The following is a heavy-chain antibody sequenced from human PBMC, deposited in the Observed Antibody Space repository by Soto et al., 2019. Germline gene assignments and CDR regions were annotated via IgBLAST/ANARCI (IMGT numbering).Heavy chain of an antibody. D-gene: IGHD3-22*01. CDR2: ISSDGRNK. CDR3: VIEFYSSHYYIRSFHF. Sequence: PGGSLRLSCTGSGFTFNTYALHWVRQAPGKGLEWVAVISSDGRNKNYAASVKGRFTISRENSKNTMSLEMDSLQPGDTAIYYCVIEFYSSHYYIRSFHFRGPGT. V-gene: IGHV3-30*04. J-gene: IGHJ4*02. CDR1: GFTFNTYA.